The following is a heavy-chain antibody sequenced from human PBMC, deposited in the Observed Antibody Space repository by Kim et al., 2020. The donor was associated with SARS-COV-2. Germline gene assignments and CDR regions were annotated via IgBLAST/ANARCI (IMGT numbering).Heavy chain of an antibody. V-gene: IGHV3-33*05. J-gene: IGHJ6*01. CDR1: GFTFSSYG. D-gene: IGHD3-10*01. CDR2: ISSVGSNK. CDR3: SRVLVLCFGEFLSSGYY. Sequence: GGSLRLSCAASGFTFSSYGMHWVRQAPGTGLVLVAVISSVGSNKYYAASVMGRFSISRDNSKTTLYLQLNSLCAEATALYSCSRVLVLCFGEFLSSGYY.